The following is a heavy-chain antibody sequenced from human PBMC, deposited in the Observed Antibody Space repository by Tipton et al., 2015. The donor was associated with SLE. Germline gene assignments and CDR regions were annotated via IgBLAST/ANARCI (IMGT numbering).Heavy chain of an antibody. V-gene: IGHV4-61*02. CDR3: AGRGVATDVVDY. J-gene: IGHJ4*02. D-gene: IGHD5-12*01. CDR1: GGSLSSGCYY. Sequence: TLSLTCTVSGGSLSSGCYYWSWIRQPAGKGLEWIGRIYTSGTTDYNPSLNSRVTMSVDTSKNQFSLKLTSVTAADTAVYYCAGRGVATDVVDYWGQGTLATVPS. CDR2: IYTSGTT.